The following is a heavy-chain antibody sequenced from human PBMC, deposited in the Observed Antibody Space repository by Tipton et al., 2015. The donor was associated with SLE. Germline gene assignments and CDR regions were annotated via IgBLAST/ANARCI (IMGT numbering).Heavy chain of an antibody. CDR2: IYYSGST. V-gene: IGHV4-59*01. J-gene: IGHJ3*02. D-gene: IGHD1-26*01. Sequence: TLSLTCTVSGGSISTYYWTWIRQSPGKGLECIGSIYYSGSTNYNPPLKSRVPISIDTSKGQFSLKLSSVTAADTAVYYCARDLGGSYWVAFDIWDQGTMVTVSS. CDR1: GGSISTYY. CDR3: ARDLGGSYWVAFDI.